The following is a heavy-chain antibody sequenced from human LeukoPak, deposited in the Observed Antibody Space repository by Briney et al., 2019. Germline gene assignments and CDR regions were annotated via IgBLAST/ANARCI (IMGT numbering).Heavy chain of an antibody. CDR2: INHSGST. J-gene: IGHJ4*02. CDR3: ARRNYGGNRGNDY. D-gene: IGHD4-23*01. CDR1: GGSFSGYY. Sequence: SETLSLTCAVYGGSFSGYYWSWIRQRPGKGLEWIGEINHSGSTNYNPSLKSRVTISVDTSKSQFSLKLSSVTAADTAVYYCARRNYGGNRGNDYWGQGTLVTASS. V-gene: IGHV4-34*01.